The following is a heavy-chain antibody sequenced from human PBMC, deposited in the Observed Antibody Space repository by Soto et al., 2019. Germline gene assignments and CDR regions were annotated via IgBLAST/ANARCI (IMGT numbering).Heavy chain of an antibody. D-gene: IGHD6-13*01. CDR2: VYRTGST. CDR3: ARARATIAAAAIFDC. V-gene: IGHV4-4*02. J-gene: IGHJ4*02. CDR1: GGSIRTSNW. Sequence: QVQLQESGPGLVKPSGTLSLTCAVSGGSIRTSNWWSWVRQPPGKGLEWIGEVYRTGSTNYNPSLESRLTISVDKSKNQFSLKLTSVTAAATAVNYCARARATIAAAAIFDCWGQGTLVTVSS.